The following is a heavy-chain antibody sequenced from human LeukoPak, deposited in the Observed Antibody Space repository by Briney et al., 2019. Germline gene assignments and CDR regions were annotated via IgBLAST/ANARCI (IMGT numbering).Heavy chain of an antibody. J-gene: IGHJ4*02. CDR1: GFTFNKYW. CDR3: ATGNYYDSRGYYTFGH. CDR2: INGDGTIT. D-gene: IGHD3-22*01. V-gene: IGHV3-74*01. Sequence: GGSLRLSCAASGFTFNKYWMHWVRQAPGKGLVWVSRINGDGTITSYADSVKGGFTISRDNAKNTLYLQMSSLRAEDTAMYYCATGNYYDSRGYYTFGHWGQGTLVTVSS.